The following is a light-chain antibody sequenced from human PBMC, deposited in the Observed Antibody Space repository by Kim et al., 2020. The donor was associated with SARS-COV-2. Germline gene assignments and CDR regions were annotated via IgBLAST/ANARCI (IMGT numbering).Light chain of an antibody. CDR1: SSHIGSNI. J-gene: IGLJ3*02. Sequence: GQRVTIACSGSSSHIGSNIGKWFQQLPGTAPQLFIYTNTRRPSGFPDGFSGSKSGTSASLVISGLQSEDEADYYSASWDDRLNGMVFGGGTQLPVL. CDR3: ASWDDRLNGMV. CDR2: TNT. V-gene: IGLV1-44*01.